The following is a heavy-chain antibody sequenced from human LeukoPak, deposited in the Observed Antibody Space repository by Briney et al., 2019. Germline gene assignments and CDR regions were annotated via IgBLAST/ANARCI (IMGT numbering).Heavy chain of an antibody. D-gene: IGHD1/OR15-1a*01. J-gene: IGHJ4*02. Sequence: GGSLRLSCAASGFTFSSYSINWVRQAPGKGLEWVANIKQDGSEKYYVDSVKGRFTISRDNAKNSLYLQMNSLRAEDTAVYYCATNWNRGAVDYWGQGTLVTVSS. CDR1: GFTFSSYS. V-gene: IGHV3-7*01. CDR2: IKQDGSEK. CDR3: ATNWNRGAVDY.